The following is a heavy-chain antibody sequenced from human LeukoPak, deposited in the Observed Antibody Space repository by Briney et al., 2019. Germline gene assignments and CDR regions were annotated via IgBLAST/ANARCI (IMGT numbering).Heavy chain of an antibody. V-gene: IGHV4-59*08. D-gene: IGHD1-14*01. CDR2: IYYRGSTT. J-gene: IGHJ4*02. Sequence: PSETLSLTCTVSGGSMSGYNWGWIRQPPGKGLEWIGYIYYRGSTTFYNPSLKSRVTISLDTSKNQFSLKLSSVTAADTALYYCARRAAEENYFDHWGQGTLVPVSS. CDR3: ARRAAEENYFDH. CDR1: GGSMSGYN.